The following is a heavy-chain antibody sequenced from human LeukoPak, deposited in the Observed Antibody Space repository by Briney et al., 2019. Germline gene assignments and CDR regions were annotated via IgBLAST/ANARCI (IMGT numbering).Heavy chain of an antibody. J-gene: IGHJ4*02. Sequence: QTGGSLRPSCAASGFTFSSYAMSWVRQAPGKGLEWVSGISTSGGSTSYADSVKGRFTISRDNPRNTLYMQMNSLRAEDTAVYYCAIMHRYYDGSGYWVQWGQGTLVTVSS. V-gene: IGHV3-23*01. CDR3: AIMHRYYDGSGYWVQ. D-gene: IGHD3-22*01. CDR1: GFTFSSYA. CDR2: ISTSGGST.